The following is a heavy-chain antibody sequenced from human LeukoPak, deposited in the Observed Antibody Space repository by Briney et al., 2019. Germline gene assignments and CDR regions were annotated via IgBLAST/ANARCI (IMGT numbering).Heavy chain of an antibody. J-gene: IGHJ4*02. V-gene: IGHV4-34*01. D-gene: IGHD2/OR15-2a*01. CDR1: GGSFSGYY. CDR2: INHSGST. CDR3: ARAGSVTTFSLFDY. Sequence: SETLSLTCAVYGGSFSGYYWSWIRQPPGKGLEWIGEINHSGSTNYNPSLKSRVTISVDTSKNQFSLKLSSATAADTAVYYCARAGSVTTFSLFDYWGQGTLVTVSS.